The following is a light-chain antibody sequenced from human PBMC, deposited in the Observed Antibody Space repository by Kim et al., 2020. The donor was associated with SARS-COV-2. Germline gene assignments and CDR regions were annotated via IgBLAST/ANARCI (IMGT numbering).Light chain of an antibody. J-gene: IGKJ2*01. CDR3: QQFNNWPYT. CDR2: GAS. Sequence: SVSPGERATRSCRASQSVSSKLAWYQQKPGQPPRLFIYGASTRATGIPARFSGSGSGTEFTLTINSLQSEDFAVYYCQQFNNWPYTFGQGTKLEI. CDR1: QSVSSK. V-gene: IGKV3-15*01.